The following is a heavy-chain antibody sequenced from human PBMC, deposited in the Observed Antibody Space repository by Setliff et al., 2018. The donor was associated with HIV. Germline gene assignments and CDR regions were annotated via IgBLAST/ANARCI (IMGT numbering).Heavy chain of an antibody. V-gene: IGHV4-34*01. CDR3: ARRYRIAARPKWFDP. J-gene: IGHJ5*02. Sequence: SETPSLTCAVYGGSFSGYYWSWIRQPPGKGLEWIGEINHSGSTNYNPSLKSRVTISVDTSKNQFSLKLSSVTASDTAVYYCARRYRIAARPKWFDPWGQGTLVTVSS. CDR2: INHSGST. CDR1: GGSFSGYY. D-gene: IGHD6-6*01.